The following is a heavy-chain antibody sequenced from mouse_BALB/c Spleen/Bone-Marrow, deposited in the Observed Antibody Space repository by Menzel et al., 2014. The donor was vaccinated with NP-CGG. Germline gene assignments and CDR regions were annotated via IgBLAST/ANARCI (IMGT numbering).Heavy chain of an antibody. D-gene: IGHD2-12*01. V-gene: IGHV1S41*01. CDR3: ADYSYDLNY. CDR2: IAPGSGST. CDR1: GYTFTSYW. Sequence: DLVKPGASVKLSCKASGYTFTSYWINWIKQRPGQGLEWIGRIAPGSGSTYYNEMFKGKATLTVDTSSSTAYILLSSLSSDDSDVYFCADYSYDLNYWGQGTTLTVSS. J-gene: IGHJ2*01.